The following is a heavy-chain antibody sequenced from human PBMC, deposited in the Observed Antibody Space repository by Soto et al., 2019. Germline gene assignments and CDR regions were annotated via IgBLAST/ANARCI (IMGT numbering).Heavy chain of an antibody. CDR2: ISYDGSNK. J-gene: IGHJ4*02. CDR3: ADWGYY. D-gene: IGHD7-27*01. Sequence: ESGGGVVQPGRSLRLSCAASGFTFSSYGMHWVSQAPGKGLEWVAVISYDGSNKYYADSVKGRFTISRDNSKNTLYLQMNSLRAEDTAVYDCADWGYYWGQGTLVTVSS. CDR1: GFTFSSYG. V-gene: IGHV3-30*03.